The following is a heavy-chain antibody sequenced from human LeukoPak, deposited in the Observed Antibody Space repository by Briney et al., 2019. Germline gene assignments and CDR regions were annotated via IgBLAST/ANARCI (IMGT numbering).Heavy chain of an antibody. CDR1: GYSIASGYY. V-gene: IGHV4-38-2*02. J-gene: IGHJ4*02. CDR2: IYHSGST. CDR3: ARLLWFGEFYFDC. D-gene: IGHD3-10*01. Sequence: PSETLSLTCTVSGYSIASGYYWGWIRQPPGKELAWIGSIYHSGSTYYNPSLKSRVTISLDTSKNQFSLKLSSVTAADTAVYYCARLLWFGEFYFDCWGQGTLVTVSS.